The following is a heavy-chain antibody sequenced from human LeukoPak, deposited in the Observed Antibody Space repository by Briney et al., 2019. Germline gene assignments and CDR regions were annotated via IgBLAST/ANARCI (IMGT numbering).Heavy chain of an antibody. D-gene: IGHD7-27*01. CDR1: GYTFTGYY. J-gene: IGHJ3*02. CDR3: ARVPWGDAFDI. CDR2: INPNSGGT. V-gene: IGHV1-2*02. Sequence: EASVKVSCKASGYTFTGYYMHWVRQAPGQGLEWMGWINPNSGGTNYAQKFQGRVTMTRDTSISTAYMELRSLRSDDTAVYYCARVPWGDAFDIWGQGTMVTVSS.